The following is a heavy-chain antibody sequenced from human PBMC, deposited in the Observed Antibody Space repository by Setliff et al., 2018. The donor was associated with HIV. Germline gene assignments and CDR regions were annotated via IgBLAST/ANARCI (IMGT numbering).Heavy chain of an antibody. V-gene: IGHV4-59*01. Sequence: PSETLSLTGSVSGVSISSYYRSWIRHSPGKGLEWIGIIFPGGATNYNPSLTSRVTISVDTSKNHLFLKLTSVTPADTAVYFCAKSSPSIGYITDCWGQGAPVTVSS. CDR3: AKSSPSIGYITDC. CDR1: GVSISSYY. J-gene: IGHJ4*02. D-gene: IGHD5-12*01. CDR2: IFPGGAT.